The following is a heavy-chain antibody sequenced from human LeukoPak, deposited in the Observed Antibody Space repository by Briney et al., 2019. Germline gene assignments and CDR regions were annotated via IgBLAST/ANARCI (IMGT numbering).Heavy chain of an antibody. CDR3: AKREGGSSWYEYYYYYMDV. CDR2: IRYDGSNK. CDR1: GFTFSSYG. D-gene: IGHD6-13*01. V-gene: IGHV3-30*02. J-gene: IGHJ6*03. Sequence: GGSLRLSCAASGFTFSSYGMHWVRQAPGKGLEWVAFIRYDGSNKYYADSVKGRFTISRDNSKNTLYLQMNSLRAEDTAVYYCAKREGGSSWYEYYYYYMDVWGKGTTVTISS.